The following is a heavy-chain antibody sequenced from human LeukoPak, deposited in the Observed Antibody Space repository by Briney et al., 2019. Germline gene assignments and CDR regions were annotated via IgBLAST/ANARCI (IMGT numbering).Heavy chain of an antibody. CDR3: ARATWSRVSGFDY. D-gene: IGHD5/OR15-5a*01. CDR2: TYYRSKWYN. Sequence: SQTLSLTCAFSGDSLSSNSAAWHWLRQSRSRGVEWLGRTYYRSKWYNDYAVSVKSRMTIHPDTSKNQFSLQLNSVTPEDTAVYYCARATWSRVSGFDYWGQGTLVTVSS. V-gene: IGHV6-1*01. CDR1: GDSLSSNSAA. J-gene: IGHJ4*02.